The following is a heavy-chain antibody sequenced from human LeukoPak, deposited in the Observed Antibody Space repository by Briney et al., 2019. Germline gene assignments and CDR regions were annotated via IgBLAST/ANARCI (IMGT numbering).Heavy chain of an antibody. V-gene: IGHV3-23*01. CDR1: GFTFSSYA. CDR2: ISGSGGST. CDR3: AKAPYYYDSSGCFDY. Sequence: GGSLRLSCAASGFTFSSYAMSWVRQAPGKGLEWVSAISGSGGSTYYADSVKGRFTISRDNAKNSLYLQMNSLRAEDTALYYCAKAPYYYDSSGCFDYWGQGTLVTVSS. D-gene: IGHD3-22*01. J-gene: IGHJ4*02.